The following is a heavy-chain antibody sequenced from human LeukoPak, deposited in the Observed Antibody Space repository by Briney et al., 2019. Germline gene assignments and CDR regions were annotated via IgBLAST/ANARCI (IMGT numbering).Heavy chain of an antibody. D-gene: IGHD6-19*01. V-gene: IGHV1-69*06. CDR3: ASCGGQVSGWKRDAFDI. CDR2: IIPIFGTA. CDR1: GGTFSSYA. J-gene: IGHJ3*02. Sequence: GASVKVSCKASGGTFSSYAISWVRQAPGQGLEWMGGIIPIFGTANYAQKFQGRVTITADKSTSTPYMELSSLRSEDTAVHYCASCGGQVSGWKRDAFDIWGQGTMVTVSS.